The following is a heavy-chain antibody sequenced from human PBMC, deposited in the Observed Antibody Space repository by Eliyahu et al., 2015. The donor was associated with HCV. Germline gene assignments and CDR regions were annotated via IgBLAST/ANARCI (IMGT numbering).Heavy chain of an antibody. CDR1: GFTFSDRG. V-gene: IGHV3-11*04. Sequence: QVQLVESGGGLVKPGGSLRLSCPASGFTFSDRGGAGSPVSTVKGSEWVSYISSSSSYTNXYADSVKGRFTISRDNAKNSLYLQMNSLRAEDTAVYYCARPTTITGTTEEDYWGQGTLVTVSS. J-gene: IGHJ4*02. CDR3: ARPTTITGTTEEDY. CDR2: ISSSSSYT. D-gene: IGHD1-7*01.